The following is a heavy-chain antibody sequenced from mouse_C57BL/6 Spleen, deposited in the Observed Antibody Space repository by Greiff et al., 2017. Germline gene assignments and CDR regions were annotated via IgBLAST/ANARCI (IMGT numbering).Heavy chain of an antibody. CDR3: ARGYSSSYAMDY. CDR2: IDPNSGGT. J-gene: IGHJ4*01. CDR1: GYTFTSYW. V-gene: IGHV1-72*01. D-gene: IGHD1-1*01. Sequence: QVHVTQPGAEFVKPGASVKLSCKASGYTFTSYWLHWVKQSPGRGLEWIGRIDPNSGGTKYNEKFKSKATLTVDKPSSAAYMQLSSLTSEDSAVYYCARGYSSSYAMDYWGQGTSVTVSS.